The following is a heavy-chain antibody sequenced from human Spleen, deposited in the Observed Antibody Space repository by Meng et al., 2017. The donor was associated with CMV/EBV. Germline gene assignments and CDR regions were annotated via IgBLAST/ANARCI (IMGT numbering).Heavy chain of an antibody. V-gene: IGHV3-7*01. J-gene: IGHJ4*02. CDR2: IKEDGSEK. D-gene: IGHD1-1*01. CDR1: GFSFSMDW. Sequence: GGSLRLSCAASGFSFSMDWMSWVRQAPGKGLEWVANIKEDGSEKYYVDSVKGRFTISRDNAKNSLYLQMNSLRAEDTAVYYCASGNYFDYWGQGTLVTVSS. CDR3: ASGNYFDY.